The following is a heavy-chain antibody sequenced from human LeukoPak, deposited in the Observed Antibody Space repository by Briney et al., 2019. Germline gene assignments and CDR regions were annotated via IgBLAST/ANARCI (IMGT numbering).Heavy chain of an antibody. Sequence: SQTLSLTCAISGDIVSSNSAAWNWIRQSPSRGLEWLGRTYYKSKWYNDYAISVKSRITINPDTSKNQFSLQLNSVTPEDTAVYYCSRDPAAAGYYYYYNLDAWGQGTTVTVSS. CDR1: GDIVSSNSAA. CDR3: SRDPAAAGYYYYYNLDA. V-gene: IGHV6-1*01. CDR2: TYYKSKWYN. J-gene: IGHJ6*02. D-gene: IGHD6-13*01.